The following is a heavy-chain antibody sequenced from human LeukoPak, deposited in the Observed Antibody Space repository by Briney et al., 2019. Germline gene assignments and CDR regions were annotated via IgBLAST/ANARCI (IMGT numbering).Heavy chain of an antibody. CDR3: ARGPAAGDY. CDR1: GGSISSYY. CDR2: IYYSGST. D-gene: IGHD2-2*01. Sequence: PSETLSLTCTVSGGSISSYYWSWIRQPPGKGLEWIGYIYYSGSTNYNPSLKSRVTISVDTSKNQFSLKLSSVTAADTAVYYCARGPAAGDYWGQGTLVTVSS. V-gene: IGHV4-59*01. J-gene: IGHJ4*02.